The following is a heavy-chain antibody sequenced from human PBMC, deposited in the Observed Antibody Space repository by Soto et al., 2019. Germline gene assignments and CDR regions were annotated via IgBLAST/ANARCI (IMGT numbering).Heavy chain of an antibody. J-gene: IGHJ6*02. Sequence: GASVKVSCKASGYTFTGYYMHWVRQAPGQGLEWMGWINPNSGGTNYAQKFQGWVTMTRDTSISTAYMELSRLRSDDTAVYYCARERLTRVLGYYYGMDVWGQGTTVTVSS. V-gene: IGHV1-2*04. CDR2: INPNSGGT. CDR1: GYTFTGYY. CDR3: ARERLTRVLGYYYGMDV. D-gene: IGHD1-1*01.